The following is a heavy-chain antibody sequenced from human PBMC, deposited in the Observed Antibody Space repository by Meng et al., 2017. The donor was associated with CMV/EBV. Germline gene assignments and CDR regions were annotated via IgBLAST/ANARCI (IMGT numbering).Heavy chain of an antibody. CDR1: EFTFSNYA. J-gene: IGHJ4*02. D-gene: IGHD6-13*01. Sequence: GESLKISCAASEFTFSNYAMSWVRQAPGRGLAWVLAITASGGSTYYADSVKGRFTVSRDNSKNTLYLQMNSLRAEDTALYYCAKAFSASWYREYYDDWGQGTLVTVSS. V-gene: IGHV3-23*01. CDR2: ITASGGST. CDR3: AKAFSASWYREYYDD.